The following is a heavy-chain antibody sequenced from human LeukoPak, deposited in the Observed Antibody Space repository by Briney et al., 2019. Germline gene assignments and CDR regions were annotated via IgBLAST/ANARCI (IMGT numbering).Heavy chain of an antibody. D-gene: IGHD3-3*01. J-gene: IGHJ4*02. CDR1: GFTFSSYA. Sequence: GGSLRLSCAASGFTFSSYAMSWVRQAPGKGLEWVSAISGSGGSTYYADSVKGRFTISRDNAKNSLYLQMNSLRAEDTAVYYCARGTSSYDFWSGYYTFDYWGQGTLVTVSS. CDR3: ARGTSSYDFWSGYYTFDY. V-gene: IGHV3-23*01. CDR2: ISGSGGST.